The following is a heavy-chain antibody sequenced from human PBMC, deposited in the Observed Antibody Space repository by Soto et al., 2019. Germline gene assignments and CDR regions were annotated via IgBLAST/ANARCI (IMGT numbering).Heavy chain of an antibody. J-gene: IGHJ4*02. V-gene: IGHV3-30*18. CDR1: GFTFSYYG. Sequence: QVQLVEYGGGVVQPGRSLRLSCAASGFTFSYYGMHWVRQAPGKGLEWVAVISNDGKNEYNADSVRGRFAISRDNSKNTLYLQMYSLRAEDTAVYYCAKDSGRGSADYYFDYWGQGTLVTVSS. D-gene: IGHD3-10*01. CDR2: ISNDGKNE. CDR3: AKDSGRGSADYYFDY.